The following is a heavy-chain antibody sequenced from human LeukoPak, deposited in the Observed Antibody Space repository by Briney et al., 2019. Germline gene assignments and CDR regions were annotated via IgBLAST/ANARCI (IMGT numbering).Heavy chain of an antibody. CDR2: ISAYNGNT. J-gene: IGHJ5*02. Sequence: GASVMVSCKASGYTFTSYGISWVRQAPGQGLEWMGWISAYNGNTNYAQKLQGRVTMTTDTSTSTAYMELRSLRSDDTAVYYCARAYIAARLASYNWFDPWGQGTLVTVSS. D-gene: IGHD6-6*01. CDR3: ARAYIAARLASYNWFDP. V-gene: IGHV1-18*01. CDR1: GYTFTSYG.